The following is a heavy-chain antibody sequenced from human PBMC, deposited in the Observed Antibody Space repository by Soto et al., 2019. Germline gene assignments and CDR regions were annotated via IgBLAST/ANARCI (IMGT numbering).Heavy chain of an antibody. CDR3: ARDAPDDYGDYAASGEEYYDGMDV. J-gene: IGHJ6*02. CDR2: INPSGGST. V-gene: IGHV1-46*01. CDR1: GYTFTSYY. D-gene: IGHD4-17*01. Sequence: QVQLVQSGAEVKKPGASVKVSCKASGYTFTSYYMHWVRQAPGQGLEWMGIINPSGGSTSYAQKFQGRVTMTRDTSTSTVYMELSSLRSEDTAVYYCARDAPDDYGDYAASGEEYYDGMDVWGQGTTVTVSS.